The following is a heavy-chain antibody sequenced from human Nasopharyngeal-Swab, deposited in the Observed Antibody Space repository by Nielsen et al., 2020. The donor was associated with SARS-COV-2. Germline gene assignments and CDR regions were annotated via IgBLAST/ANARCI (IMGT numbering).Heavy chain of an antibody. D-gene: IGHD4-11*01. CDR3: ASSPELGLQDY. CDR2: MCLDGNKK. J-gene: IGHJ4*02. V-gene: IGHV3-33*01. Sequence: VRQMPGKGARGGALMCLDGNKKYCGDSVKGRFTISRDNSKNTLYLQMNSLRAEDTAVYYCASSPELGLQDYWGQGTLVTVSS.